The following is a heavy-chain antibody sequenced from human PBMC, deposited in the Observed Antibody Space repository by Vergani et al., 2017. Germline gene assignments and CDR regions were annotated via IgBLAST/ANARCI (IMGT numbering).Heavy chain of an antibody. CDR1: GGSFSGYY. V-gene: IGHV4-34*11. CDR2: IYYSGST. Sequence: QVQLQQWGAGLLKPSETLSLTCAVYGGSFSGYYWSWIRQPPGKGLEWIGYIYYSGSTNYNPSLKSRVTISVDTSKNQFSLKLSSVTAADTAVYYCARDFRGLRSAFDIWGQGTMVTVSS. D-gene: IGHD4-17*01. CDR3: ARDFRGLRSAFDI. J-gene: IGHJ3*02.